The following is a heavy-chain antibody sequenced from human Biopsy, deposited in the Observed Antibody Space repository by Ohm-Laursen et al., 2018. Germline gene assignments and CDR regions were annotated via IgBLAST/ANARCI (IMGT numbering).Heavy chain of an antibody. CDR2: VSPAGAIT. D-gene: IGHD3-10*01. CDR1: GYTFTDYS. CDR3: ARDRMVEITAMVRADTFDM. Sequence: ASVKVSCKASGYTFTDYSLHWVRQAPGQGLEWMGWVSPAGAITNYAQKFQGRVTMTSDTSISTVYMELARLTTDDTAVYYCARDRMVEITAMVRADTFDMWGQGTLVSVSS. V-gene: IGHV1-2*02. J-gene: IGHJ3*02.